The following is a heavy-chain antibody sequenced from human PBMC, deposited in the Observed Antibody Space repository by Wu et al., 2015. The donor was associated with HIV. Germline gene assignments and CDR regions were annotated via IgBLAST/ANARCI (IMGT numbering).Heavy chain of an antibody. D-gene: IGHD3-16*01. Sequence: QVQLVQSGGEVKKPGASVKVSCKASGYTFTNYGISWVRQAPGQGLEWMGWISTYSGNTNYAQKFQDRVTMTTDTSTTTTYMELRSLRSDDTAVYYCARRGNKGIDYVGPREPWSTVSS. CDR2: ISTYSGNT. J-gene: IGHJ4*01. CDR1: GYTFTNYG. V-gene: IGHV1-18*01. CDR3: ARRGNKGIDY.